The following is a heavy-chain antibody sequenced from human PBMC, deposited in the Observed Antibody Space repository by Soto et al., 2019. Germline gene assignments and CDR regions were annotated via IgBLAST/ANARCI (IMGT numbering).Heavy chain of an antibody. J-gene: IGHJ6*02. Sequence: QVQLVQSGAEVKKPGSSVKVSCKASGGTFSRHGISWVRQAPGQGLEWLGGIPPIFGTANYPQKFQGRVTITADESTSTAYMELSSLRSEDTAVYYCASNDDILTGSYYYDMDVWGQGTTVTLSS. CDR3: ASNDDILTGSYYYDMDV. CDR2: IPPIFGTA. CDR1: GGTFSRHG. V-gene: IGHV1-69*12. D-gene: IGHD3-9*01.